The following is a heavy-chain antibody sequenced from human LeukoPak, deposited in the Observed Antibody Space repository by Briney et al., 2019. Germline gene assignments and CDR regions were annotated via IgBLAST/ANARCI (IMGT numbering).Heavy chain of an antibody. Sequence: GGSLRLSCAASGFTFRSYIMNSVRQAPGKGLEWVSYISSSGSTIYYADSVKGRFTISREDAKNSLYLQMNSLRAEDTAVYYCASDDAVGATIDYWGEGTLVTVSS. V-gene: IGHV3-48*04. CDR2: ISSSGSTI. CDR3: ASDDAVGATIDY. D-gene: IGHD1-26*01. J-gene: IGHJ4*02. CDR1: GFTFRSYI.